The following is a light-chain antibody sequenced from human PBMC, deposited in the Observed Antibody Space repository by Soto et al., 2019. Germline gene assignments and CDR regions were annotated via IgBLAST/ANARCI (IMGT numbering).Light chain of an antibody. CDR3: SSYAGSNTDYV. CDR1: SSDVGGYKY. J-gene: IGLJ1*01. CDR2: EVS. V-gene: IGLV2-8*01. Sequence: QSVLTQPPSASGSPGQSVTISCTGTSSDVGGYKYVSWYQQHPGKAPKLMIYEVSKRPSGVPDRFSGSKSGNTASLTVSGLQAEDEADYYCSSYAGSNTDYVSGHGTKVTVL.